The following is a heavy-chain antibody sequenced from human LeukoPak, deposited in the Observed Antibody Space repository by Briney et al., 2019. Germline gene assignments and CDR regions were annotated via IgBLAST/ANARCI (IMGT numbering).Heavy chain of an antibody. D-gene: IGHD2-21*02. Sequence: GGSLRLSCAASGFTFSSYSMNRVRQAPGKGLEWVSYISSSSTKYYADSMKGRFTISRDNAKNSLYLQMNSLRAEDTAVYYCARGDPENYYYYYMDVWGKGTTVTVSS. CDR3: ARGDPENYYYYYMDV. V-gene: IGHV3-48*01. CDR1: GFTFSSYS. J-gene: IGHJ6*03. CDR2: ISSSSTK.